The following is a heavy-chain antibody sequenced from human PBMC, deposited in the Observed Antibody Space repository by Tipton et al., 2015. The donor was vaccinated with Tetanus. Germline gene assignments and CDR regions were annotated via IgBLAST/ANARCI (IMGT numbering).Heavy chain of an antibody. V-gene: IGHV4-31*03. Sequence: TLSLTCSVSGGSISSGGYFWNWIRQHPGKGPEWIGYIYYSGDTFYNPSLKSRVSMSVDTSKNQFSLNLRSVTAADTAVYYCARGQGGGRVVRLNWFDPWGQGTLVTVSS. J-gene: IGHJ5*02. CDR3: ARGQGGGRVVRLNWFDP. CDR2: IYYSGDT. D-gene: IGHD6-6*01. CDR1: GGSISSGGYF.